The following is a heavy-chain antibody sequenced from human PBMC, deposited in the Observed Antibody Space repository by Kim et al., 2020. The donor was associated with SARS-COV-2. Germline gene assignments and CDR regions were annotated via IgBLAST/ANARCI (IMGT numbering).Heavy chain of an antibody. CDR1: GFTFSNAW. D-gene: IGHD6-19*01. CDR3: TTAPGAGTTGHRNLDY. Sequence: GGSLRLSCAASGFTFSNAWMSWVRQAPGKGLEWVGRIKRKTDGGTTDYAAPVKGRFTISRDDSKNTLYLQMNSLKTEDTAVYYCTTAPGAGTTGHRNLDYWGQGTLVTVSS. CDR2: IKRKTDGGTT. V-gene: IGHV3-15*01. J-gene: IGHJ4*02.